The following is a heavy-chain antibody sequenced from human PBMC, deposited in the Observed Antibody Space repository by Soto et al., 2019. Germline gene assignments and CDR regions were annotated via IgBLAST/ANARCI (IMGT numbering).Heavy chain of an antibody. D-gene: IGHD4-4*01. CDR1: GFTFSTYP. V-gene: IGHV3-23*01. Sequence: EAQLLESGGGLVQPGGSLRLSCAASGFTFSTYPMSWVRQAPGKGLEWVSGISGSGISTYYTDSVKGRFTISRDNSKNPVFLQMNSLRDEDTAVYYCVKPQVITASYYYYDMDVWGQGPTVTVSS. CDR3: VKPQVITASYYYYDMDV. CDR2: ISGSGIST. J-gene: IGHJ6*02.